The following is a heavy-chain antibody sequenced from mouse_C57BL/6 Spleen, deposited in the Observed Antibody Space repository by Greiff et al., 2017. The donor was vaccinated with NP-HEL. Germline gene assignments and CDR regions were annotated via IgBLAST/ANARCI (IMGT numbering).Heavy chain of an antibody. D-gene: IGHD1-1*01. CDR1: GFTFSDYY. CDR3: ARHRYGSSPFDY. CDR2: ISNGGGST. V-gene: IGHV5-12*01. J-gene: IGHJ2*01. Sequence: EVKLMESGGGLVQPGGSLKLSCAASGFTFSDYYMYWVRQTPEKRLEWVAYISNGGGSTYYPDTVKGRFTISRDNAKNTLYLQMSRLKSEDTAMYYCARHRYGSSPFDYWGQGTTLTVSS.